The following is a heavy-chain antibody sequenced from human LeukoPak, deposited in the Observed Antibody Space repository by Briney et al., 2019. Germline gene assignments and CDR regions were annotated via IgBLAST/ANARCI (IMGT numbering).Heavy chain of an antibody. Sequence: ASVKVSCKASGYTFTSYDINWVRQATGQGLEWMGWMNPNSGNTGYAQKFQGRVTITTDESTSTAYMELSSLRSEDTAVYYCARGGEMATTFDYWGQGTLVTVSS. CDR3: ARGGEMATTFDY. V-gene: IGHV1-8*03. D-gene: IGHD5-24*01. J-gene: IGHJ4*02. CDR1: GYTFTSYD. CDR2: MNPNSGNT.